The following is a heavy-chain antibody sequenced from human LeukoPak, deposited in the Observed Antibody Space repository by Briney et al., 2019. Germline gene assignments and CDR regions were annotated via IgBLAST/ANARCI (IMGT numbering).Heavy chain of an antibody. D-gene: IGHD3-10*01. Sequence: SETLSLTCTVSGGSISSTTYYWGWIRQPPGTGLEWIGSIYFSGSTYYNPSLKSRVSISVDTSKNQFSLKLSSVTDADTAVYYCARDGMWFGEFRFDYWGQGTLVTVSS. V-gene: IGHV4-39*07. CDR2: IYFSGST. CDR3: ARDGMWFGEFRFDY. CDR1: GGSISSTTYY. J-gene: IGHJ4*02.